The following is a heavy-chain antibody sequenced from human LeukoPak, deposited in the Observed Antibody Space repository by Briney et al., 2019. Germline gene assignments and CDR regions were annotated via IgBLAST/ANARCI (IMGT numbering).Heavy chain of an antibody. CDR3: AREFGYQLPRPYAFDI. J-gene: IGHJ3*02. CDR1: GYIFGHNG. D-gene: IGHD2-2*01. CDR2: ISAYNGNT. Sequence: ASVQVSCKTSGYIFGHNGISWVRQAPRQGLEWMGWISAYNGNTNYAQKLQGRVTMTTDTSTSTAYMELRSLRSDDTAVYYCAREFGYQLPRPYAFDIWGQGTMVTVSS. V-gene: IGHV1-18*01.